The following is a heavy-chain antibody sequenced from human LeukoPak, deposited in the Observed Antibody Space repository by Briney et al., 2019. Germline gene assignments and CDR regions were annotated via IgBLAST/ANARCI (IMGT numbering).Heavy chain of an antibody. J-gene: IGHJ4*02. CDR3: ARDDYGSNCLDY. CDR2: IYYSGTT. D-gene: IGHD4-17*01. Sequence: SETLSLTCTVSGGSISSYYWNWIRQPPGKGLEWIGYIYYSGTTNYNPSLKSRVSMSVDTSKNQFSLKLSSVTAADTAVYYCARDDYGSNCLDYWGQGTLVTVSS. V-gene: IGHV4-59*01. CDR1: GGSISSYY.